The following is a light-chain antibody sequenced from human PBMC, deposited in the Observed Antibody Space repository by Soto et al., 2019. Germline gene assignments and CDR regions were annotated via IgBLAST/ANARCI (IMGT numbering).Light chain of an antibody. V-gene: IGKV1-39*01. Sequence: DIQMTPSPSSLSASVGDRVTITCRASQSIDTFLNWYQHRPDEATQLLIFLASNLQSGVPSRFSGSGSGTDFTLTISSLQPEDFATYFCQQTSSVPRTFGQGTKVDIK. CDR3: QQTSSVPRT. CDR1: QSIDTF. CDR2: LAS. J-gene: IGKJ2*01.